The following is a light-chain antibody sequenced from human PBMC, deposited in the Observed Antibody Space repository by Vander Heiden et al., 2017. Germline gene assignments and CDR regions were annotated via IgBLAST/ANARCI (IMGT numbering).Light chain of an antibody. CDR1: QSVNSNC. Sequence: EIVLTQSPATLSLSPGERATLSCRASQSVNSNCAAWYQQKPGQAPRLLIYGAYYRTTGIPDRCSGRGAGKDFTLTISRREHEDFAVYYCQQDGTSQWTFGQGTKVEIK. CDR2: GAY. CDR3: QQDGTSQWT. V-gene: IGKV3-20*01. J-gene: IGKJ1*01.